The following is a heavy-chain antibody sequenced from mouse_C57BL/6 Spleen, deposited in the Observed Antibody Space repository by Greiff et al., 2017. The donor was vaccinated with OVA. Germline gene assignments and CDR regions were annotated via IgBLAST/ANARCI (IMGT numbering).Heavy chain of an antibody. V-gene: IGHV5-17*01. Sequence: EVMLVESGGGLVKPGGSLKLSCAASGFTFSDYGMHWVRQAPEKGLEWVAYISSGSSTIYYADTVKGRFTISRDNAKNTLFLQMTSLRAEDTAMYYCARPGTGTYFDYWGQGTTLTVSS. CDR1: GFTFSDYG. D-gene: IGHD4-1*01. CDR3: ARPGTGTYFDY. CDR2: ISSGSSTI. J-gene: IGHJ2*01.